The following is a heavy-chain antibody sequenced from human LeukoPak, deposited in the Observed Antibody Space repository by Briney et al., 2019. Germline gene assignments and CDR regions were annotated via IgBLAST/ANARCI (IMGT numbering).Heavy chain of an antibody. Sequence: ASVKVSCKVSGYTLTELSMHWVRQAPGKGLEWMGGFDPEDGETIYAQKYQGRVTMTEDTSTDTAYMELSSLRSEDTAVYYCATAVLVGALNFDYWGQGTLVTVSS. J-gene: IGHJ4*02. CDR1: GYTLTELS. D-gene: IGHD1-26*01. V-gene: IGHV1-24*01. CDR3: ATAVLVGALNFDY. CDR2: FDPEDGET.